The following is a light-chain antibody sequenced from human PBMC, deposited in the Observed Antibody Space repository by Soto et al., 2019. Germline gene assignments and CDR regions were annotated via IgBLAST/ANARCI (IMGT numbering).Light chain of an antibody. J-gene: IGKJ1*01. CDR3: QQYGSSLWT. V-gene: IGKV3-20*01. Sequence: EIVLTQSPGTLSLSPGERATLSCRASQSVSGIYLAWYQQKAGQAPRLLIYGASSRATGIPDRFSGGGSGTDFTLTISRLEPEDFAVYYCQQYGSSLWTFGQGTKVDI. CDR2: GAS. CDR1: QSVSGIY.